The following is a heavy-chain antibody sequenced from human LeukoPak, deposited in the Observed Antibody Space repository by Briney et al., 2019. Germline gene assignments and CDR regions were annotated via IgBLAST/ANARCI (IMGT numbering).Heavy chain of an antibody. V-gene: IGHV3-21*01. D-gene: IGHD3-9*01. CDR3: ARGGYDILTGYYTYFDY. CDR2: ISSSSSYI. Sequence: GGSLRLSCAASGFTFSSYSMNWVRQAPGKGLEWVSSISSSSSYIYYADSVKGRFTISRDNAKNSLYLQMNSLRAEDTAVYYCARGGYDILTGYYTYFDYWGQGTLVTVSS. J-gene: IGHJ4*02. CDR1: GFTFSSYS.